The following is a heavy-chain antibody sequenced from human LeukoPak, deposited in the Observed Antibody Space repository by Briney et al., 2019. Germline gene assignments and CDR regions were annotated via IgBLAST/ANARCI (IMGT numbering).Heavy chain of an antibody. V-gene: IGHV3-48*02. Sequence: GGSLRLSCAVSGFTFSTKSMNWVRQAPGKGLEWVSYITADSGTTYYADSVKGRFTISRDNAKSSLYLQMNSLRDEDTAVYYCASRDYFDYWGQGTLVTVSS. CDR1: GFTFSTKS. CDR3: ASRDYFDY. J-gene: IGHJ4*02. CDR2: ITADSGTT.